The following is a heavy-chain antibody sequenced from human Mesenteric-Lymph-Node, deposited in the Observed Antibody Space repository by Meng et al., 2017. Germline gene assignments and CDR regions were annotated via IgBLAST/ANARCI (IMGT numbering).Heavy chain of an antibody. CDR3: ARPRYDGSGYSGSFDY. V-gene: IGHV4-39*07. CDR1: GVSISSSVYY. J-gene: IGHJ4*02. D-gene: IGHD3-22*01. Sequence: SETLSLTCTVSGVSISSSVYYWGWIRQSPGKGLEWIGTIYYTGSTYYNPSLESRVTISLDTSKNQFSLRLNSVTAADTAVYYCARPRYDGSGYSGSFDYWGQGTLVTVSS. CDR2: IYYTGST.